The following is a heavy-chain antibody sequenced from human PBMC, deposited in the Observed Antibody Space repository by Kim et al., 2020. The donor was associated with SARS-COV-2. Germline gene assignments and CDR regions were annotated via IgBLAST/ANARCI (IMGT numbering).Heavy chain of an antibody. CDR3: ASDYGSCGYYFDS. J-gene: IGHJ4*02. Sequence: SETLSLICTVSGTSMSRSSYYWGWIRQPPGKGLEWVGSIYSSGNTYYNPYHKRRVIISVDTSNNQFSLRISSVTAADTAVYYCASDYGSCGYYFDSWGQGTLVTVSS. CDR1: GTSMSRSSYY. D-gene: IGHD3-22*01. CDR2: IYSSGNT. V-gene: IGHV4-39*01.